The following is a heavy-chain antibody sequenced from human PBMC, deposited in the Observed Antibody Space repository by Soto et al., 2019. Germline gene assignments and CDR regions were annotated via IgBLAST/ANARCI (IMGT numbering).Heavy chain of an antibody. CDR2: SYYSGTS. CDR3: TRRYNWNDYYFDP. J-gene: IGHJ5*02. CDR1: GGSIRVQSYY. Sequence: PSGTLSLTCTVSGGSIRVQSYYWTWIRQTPGKGLEWVGSSYYSGTSYFNPALKGRVTISVDTSTNQFSLRLTSVTAADTAVYYCTRRYNWNDYYFDPWGQGTRATVSA. D-gene: IGHD1-20*01. V-gene: IGHV4-39*01.